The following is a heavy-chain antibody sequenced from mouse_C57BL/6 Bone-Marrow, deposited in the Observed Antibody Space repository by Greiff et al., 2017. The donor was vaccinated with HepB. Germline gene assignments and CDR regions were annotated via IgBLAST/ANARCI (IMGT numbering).Heavy chain of an antibody. V-gene: IGHV1-80*01. CDR2: IYPGDGDT. CDR3: ARGGYYSNYVYFDV. CDR1: GYAFSSYW. Sequence: VQLQQSGAELVKPGASVKISCKASGYAFSSYWMNWVKQRPGKGLEWIGQIYPGDGDTNYNGKFKGKATLTADKSSSTAYMQRSSLTSEDSAVYFCARGGYYSNYVYFDVWGTGTTVTVSS. D-gene: IGHD2-5*01. J-gene: IGHJ1*03.